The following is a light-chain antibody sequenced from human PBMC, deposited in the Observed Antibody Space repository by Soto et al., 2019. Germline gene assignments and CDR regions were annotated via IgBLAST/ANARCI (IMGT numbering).Light chain of an antibody. CDR3: QLYGSSPT. Sequence: EIVLTQSPGTLSLSPGERATLSCRASQSVSSSYLAWYQQKPGQAPRLLIYGASSRATGIPDRFSGSGSGTDFTITISRLEPEDFAVYYCQLYGSSPTFGGGTKVEIK. V-gene: IGKV3-20*01. CDR1: QSVSSSY. J-gene: IGKJ4*01. CDR2: GAS.